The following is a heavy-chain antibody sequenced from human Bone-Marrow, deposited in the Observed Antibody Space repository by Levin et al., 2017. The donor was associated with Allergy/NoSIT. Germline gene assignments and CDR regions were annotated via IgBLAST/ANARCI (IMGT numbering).Heavy chain of an antibody. CDR3: ARDRHCISNTCYGA. D-gene: IGHD2/OR15-2a*01. CDR1: GFTVSNNF. Sequence: GGSLRLSCAVSGFTVSNNFMIWYRQAPGKGLEWVSPIYSGGGVYYADSVKGRFTISRDSSKNTLSLQMNSLRAEDTDVYYCARDRHCISNTCYGAWGKGTLVTVSS. V-gene: IGHV3-53*01. J-gene: IGHJ5*02. CDR2: IYSGGGV.